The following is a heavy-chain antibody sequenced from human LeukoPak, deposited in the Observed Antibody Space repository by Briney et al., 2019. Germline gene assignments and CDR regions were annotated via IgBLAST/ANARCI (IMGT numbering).Heavy chain of an antibody. J-gene: IGHJ4*01. CDR1: GYTLTELS. Sequence: ASVKVSCKVSGYTLTELSMHWVRQAPGKGLEWMGGFDPEDGETIYAQKFQGRVTMTEDTSTDTAYMELSSLRSEDTAVYYCATFRPEYSSSGFDYWGHGTLVTVSS. V-gene: IGHV1-24*01. D-gene: IGHD6-6*01. CDR3: ATFRPEYSSSGFDY. CDR2: FDPEDGET.